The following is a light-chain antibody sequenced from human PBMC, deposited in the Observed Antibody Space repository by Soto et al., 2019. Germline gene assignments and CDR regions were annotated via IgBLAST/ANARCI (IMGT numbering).Light chain of an antibody. CDR2: DAS. V-gene: IGKV1-5*01. Sequence: DIQMTQSPSTLSASVGDRVTITCRASQSISTWLAWYQQKPGKAPKLLIYDASNLESGVPSRFSGRGSGTEFTLTISSLQSEDFAVYYCQQYNNWPPVTFGQGTKVDIK. J-gene: IGKJ1*01. CDR3: QQYNNWPPVT. CDR1: QSISTW.